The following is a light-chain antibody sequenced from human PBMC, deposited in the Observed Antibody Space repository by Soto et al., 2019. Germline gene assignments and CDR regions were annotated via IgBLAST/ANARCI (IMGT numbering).Light chain of an antibody. CDR2: GAS. V-gene: IGKV3-15*01. Sequence: EIVMTQSPATLSVSPGEGATLSCRASQTVTNNLAWYQQKPCQPPRLLIYGASTRATGIPARFSGSGSGTEITRTISSLQSEDFAVYYCQQYNSWPRTFGQGTKVEIK. CDR1: QTVTNN. CDR3: QQYNSWPRT. J-gene: IGKJ1*01.